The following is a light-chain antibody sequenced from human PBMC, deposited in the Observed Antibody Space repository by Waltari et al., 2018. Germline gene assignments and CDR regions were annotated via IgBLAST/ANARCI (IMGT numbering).Light chain of an antibody. CDR3: CSYAGVHTFWL. V-gene: IGLV2-11*01. CDR1: TSDVGGYNS. CDR2: DVN. Sequence: QSALTQPPSVSGSPEQSVTISCTGSTSDVGGYNSVSWYQQHPGKAPKLIIFDVNQRPAGFPDRFPGSKSGNTSSLTISGLRPEDEADYHCCSYAGVHTFWLFGGGTKLTVL. J-gene: IGLJ3*02.